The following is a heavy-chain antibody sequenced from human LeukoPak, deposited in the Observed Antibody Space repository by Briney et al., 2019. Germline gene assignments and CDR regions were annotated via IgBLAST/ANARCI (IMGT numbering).Heavy chain of an antibody. D-gene: IGHD1-1*01. CDR1: GFTFSSYA. Sequence: GGSLRLSCAASGFTFSSYAMSWVRQAPGKGLEWVSAISGSGGSTYYADSVKGRFTISRDNSKNTLYLQVNSLRAEDTAVYYCAKVLMWGYEDRGTFDYWGQGTLVTVSS. V-gene: IGHV3-23*01. CDR2: ISGSGGST. J-gene: IGHJ4*02. CDR3: AKVLMWGYEDRGTFDY.